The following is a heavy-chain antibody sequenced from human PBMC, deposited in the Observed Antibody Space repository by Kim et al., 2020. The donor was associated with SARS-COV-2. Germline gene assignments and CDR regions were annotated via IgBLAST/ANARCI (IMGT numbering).Heavy chain of an antibody. V-gene: IGHV1-69*02. J-gene: IGHJ4*02. CDR3: ATSREYSGYETPFDY. Sequence: QKFQGRVTITADKSTSTAYMELSSLRSEDTAVYYCATSREYSGYETPFDYWGQGTLVTVSS. D-gene: IGHD5-12*01.